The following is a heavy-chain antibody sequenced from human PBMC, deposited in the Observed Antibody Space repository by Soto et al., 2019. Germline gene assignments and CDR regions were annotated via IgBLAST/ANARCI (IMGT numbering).Heavy chain of an antibody. Sequence: GGSLRLSCAASGFTFSSYGMHWVRQAPGKGLEWVAVIWYDGSNKYYADYVKGRFTISRDNSKNTLYLQMNSLRAEDTAVYYCAAHRMTTVTTWSKFTLYYWGQGTLVTVSS. D-gene: IGHD4-4*01. CDR2: IWYDGSNK. CDR3: AAHRMTTVTTWSKFTLYY. CDR1: GFTFSSYG. V-gene: IGHV3-33*01. J-gene: IGHJ4*02.